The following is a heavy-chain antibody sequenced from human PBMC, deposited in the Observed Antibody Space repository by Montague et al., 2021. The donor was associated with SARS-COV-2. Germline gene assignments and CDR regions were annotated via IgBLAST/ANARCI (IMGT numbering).Heavy chain of an antibody. CDR3: ARLYGSSFDY. J-gene: IGHJ4*02. CDR2: FYYAGGT. V-gene: IGHV4-39*01. CDR1: GGSVSRISSH. Sequence: SETLSLTCTVSGGSVSRISSHWGWIRQPPGKGLEYIGSFYYAGGTQYNPSLKSRVTISVDTSNDQFSLKMNSVTAADRAVYFCARLYGSSFDYWGQGTLVTVSS. D-gene: IGHD4-17*01.